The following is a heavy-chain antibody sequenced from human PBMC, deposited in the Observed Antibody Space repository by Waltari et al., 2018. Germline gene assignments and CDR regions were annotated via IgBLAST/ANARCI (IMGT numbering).Heavy chain of an antibody. CDR3: ARGSDAYKGGNS. V-gene: IGHV4-34*01. CDR1: GGSFSGYY. CDR2: IFPSGST. D-gene: IGHD3-16*01. J-gene: IGHJ4*02. Sequence: QVQLQQWGAGLLKPSETLSLTCAVYGGSFSGYYCSWVRQSPGKGMEWIGEIFPSGSTNHNPSLKSRVTISLDTSKNQLSLRLSSVTAADTAVYYCARGSDAYKGGNSWGQGTLVTVSS.